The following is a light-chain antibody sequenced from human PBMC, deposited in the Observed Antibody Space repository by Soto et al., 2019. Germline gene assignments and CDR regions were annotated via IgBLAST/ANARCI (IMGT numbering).Light chain of an antibody. J-gene: IGLJ1*01. V-gene: IGLV2-14*01. CDR1: SSDVGGYNY. Sequence: QSVLTQPASVSGSPGQSITISCTGTSSDVGGYNYVSWYQQHPGKAPKLMIYEVTNRPSGVSDRFSGSKSGYTASLTISGLQADDEADYYCSSYTSGSTLVFGTGTK. CDR3: SSYTSGSTLV. CDR2: EVT.